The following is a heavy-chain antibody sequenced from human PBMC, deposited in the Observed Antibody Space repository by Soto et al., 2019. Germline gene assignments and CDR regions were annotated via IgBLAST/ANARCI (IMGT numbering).Heavy chain of an antibody. CDR2: ISSSSSYI. D-gene: IGHD1-26*01. CDR1: GFTFSSYS. CDR3: ARDIKDSGSYGAYYYYGMDV. Sequence: PGGSLRLSCAASGFTFSSYSMNWVRQAPGKGLEWVSSISSSSSYIYYADSVKGRFTISRDNAKNSLYLQMNSLRAEDTAVYYCARDIKDSGSYGAYYYYGMDVWGQGTTVTVSS. J-gene: IGHJ6*02. V-gene: IGHV3-21*01.